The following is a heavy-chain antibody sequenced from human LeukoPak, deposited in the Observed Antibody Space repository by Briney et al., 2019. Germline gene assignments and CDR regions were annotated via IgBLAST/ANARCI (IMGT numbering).Heavy chain of an antibody. D-gene: IGHD6-19*01. CDR3: ARENTGVAVAGTLWKTFDY. Sequence: SETLSLTCTVSGGSISSSSYYWGWIRQPPGKGLEWIGSIYYSGSTYYNPSLKSRVTISVDTSKNQFSLKLSSVTAADTAVYYCARENTGVAVAGTLWKTFDYWGQGTLVTVSS. CDR1: GGSISSSSYY. J-gene: IGHJ4*02. V-gene: IGHV4-39*07. CDR2: IYYSGST.